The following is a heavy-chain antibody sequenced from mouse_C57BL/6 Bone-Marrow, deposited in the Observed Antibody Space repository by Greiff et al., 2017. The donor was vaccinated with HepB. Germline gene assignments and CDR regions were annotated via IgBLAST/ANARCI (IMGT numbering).Heavy chain of an antibody. CDR3: ARDRAVAS. J-gene: IGHJ3*01. Sequence: EVHLVESGGGLVKPGGSLKLSCAASGFTFSSYAMSWVRQTPEKRLEWVATISDGGSYTYYPDNVKGRFTISRDNAKNNLYLQMSHLKSEDTAMYYCARDRAVASWGQGTLVTVSA. CDR1: GFTFSSYA. CDR2: ISDGGSYT. D-gene: IGHD6-1*01. V-gene: IGHV5-4*01.